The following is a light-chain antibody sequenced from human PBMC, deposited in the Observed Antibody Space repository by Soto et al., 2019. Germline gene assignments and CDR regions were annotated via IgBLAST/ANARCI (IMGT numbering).Light chain of an antibody. CDR2: GAS. J-gene: IGKJ5*01. CDR3: QQYNNWPLT. Sequence: EIVMTQSPATLSVSPGERATLSCRASQSVSSNLAWYQQKPGQAPRLLIYGASTRATGIPARFSGSGSGTEFTLTISSLQSEDFAVYYCQQYNNWPLTFSQGTRLEIK. V-gene: IGKV3D-15*01. CDR1: QSVSSN.